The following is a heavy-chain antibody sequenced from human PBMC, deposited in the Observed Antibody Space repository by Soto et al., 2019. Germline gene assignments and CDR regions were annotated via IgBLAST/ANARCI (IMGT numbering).Heavy chain of an antibody. Sequence: EVPLLESGGGLVQPGGSLRLSCAASGFTFSSYAMSWVRQAPGKGLEWVSAISGSGGSTYYADSVKGRFTISRDNSKNTLYLQMNSLRAEDTAVYYCAKDTRALNAFDIWGQGTMVTVSS. CDR2: ISGSGGST. J-gene: IGHJ3*02. CDR3: AKDTRALNAFDI. CDR1: GFTFSSYA. V-gene: IGHV3-23*01.